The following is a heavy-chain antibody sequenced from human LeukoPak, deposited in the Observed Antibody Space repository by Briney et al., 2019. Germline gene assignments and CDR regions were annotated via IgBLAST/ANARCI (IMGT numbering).Heavy chain of an antibody. J-gene: IGHJ5*02. V-gene: IGHV1-46*01. D-gene: IGHD4-4*01. CDR1: GYTFTSYY. CDR2: INPSGGST. CDR3: ARATSSPHDYSNYNNWFDP. Sequence: ASVKVSCKASGYTFTSYYMHWVRQAPGQGLEWMGIINPSGGSTSYAQKFQGRVTMTRDTSTSTAYMELSSLRSEDTAVYYCARATSSPHDYSNYNNWFDPWGQGTLVTVSS.